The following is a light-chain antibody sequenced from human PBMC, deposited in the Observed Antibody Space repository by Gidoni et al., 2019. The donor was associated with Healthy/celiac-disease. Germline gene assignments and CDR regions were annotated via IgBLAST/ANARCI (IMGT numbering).Light chain of an antibody. Sequence: DIQITQSPSSLSASVGDRVTITCRASQSISSYLNWYQQKPGKAPKLLIYAASSLQSGVPSRFSGSGSGTDFTLTISSLQPEDFATYYCQQRYSTPLTFGQGTKVEIK. CDR3: QQRYSTPLT. V-gene: IGKV1-39*01. CDR1: QSISSY. CDR2: AAS. J-gene: IGKJ1*01.